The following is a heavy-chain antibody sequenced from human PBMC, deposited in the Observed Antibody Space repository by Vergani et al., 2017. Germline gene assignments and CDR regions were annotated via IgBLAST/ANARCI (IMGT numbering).Heavy chain of an antibody. J-gene: IGHJ5*02. CDR3: VRGGTFDWLST. CDR1: GYYFTDNY. CDR2: ITPQTGGT. Sequence: QVQLVQSGAEVKKPGAAVKVSCKASGYYFTDNYLHWVRQAPGQGLEWMGRITPQTGGTQYAEKFKGRVTMTRDTSITTAYMELTSLTSDDTAVYYCVRGGTFDWLSTWGQGTLVTVSS. D-gene: IGHD3-9*01. V-gene: IGHV1-2*02.